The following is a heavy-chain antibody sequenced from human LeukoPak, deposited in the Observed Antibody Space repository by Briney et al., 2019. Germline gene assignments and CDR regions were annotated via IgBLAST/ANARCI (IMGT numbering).Heavy chain of an antibody. CDR1: GFTFSSYA. J-gene: IGHJ6*03. D-gene: IGHD3-16*01. Sequence: PGGSLRLSGEASGFTFSSYAMGWVRQAPGKGLEWVSGIIDSGDITYYANSVKGRFTISRDNSKNTLYLQMNSLRAEDTAVYYCAKLGGQEVYNYYVGVWGKGTTVAVSS. CDR2: IIDSGDIT. CDR3: AKLGGQEVYNYYVGV. V-gene: IGHV3-23*01.